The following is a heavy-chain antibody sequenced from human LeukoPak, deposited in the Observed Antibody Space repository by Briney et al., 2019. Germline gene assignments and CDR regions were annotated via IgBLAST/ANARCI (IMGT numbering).Heavy chain of an antibody. J-gene: IGHJ4*02. V-gene: IGHV3-30*02. Sequence: GGSLRLSCAAAGVTFSSYGMHWVRQAPGKGREWVAFIRYDGSNKYYADSVKGRFTISRDNSKNTLYLQMNSLRAEDTAVYYCAKDNSPKYYYDSSGYSYFDYWGQGTLLTVSS. CDR1: GVTFSSYG. D-gene: IGHD3-22*01. CDR3: AKDNSPKYYYDSSGYSYFDY. CDR2: IRYDGSNK.